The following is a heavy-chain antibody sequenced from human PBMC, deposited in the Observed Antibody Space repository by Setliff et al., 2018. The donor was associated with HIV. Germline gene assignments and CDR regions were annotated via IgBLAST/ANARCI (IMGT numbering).Heavy chain of an antibody. CDR1: GGSIKSSSYY. V-gene: IGHV4-39*07. J-gene: IGHJ1*01. CDR2: IYYSGNT. D-gene: IGHD6-13*01. CDR3: ARVPTSSWYVTTQRTKEYFHH. Sequence: SETLSLTCTVSGGSIKSSSYYWGWIRQPPGKGLEWIGSIYYSGNTYYNPSLKSRVTISEDRSRNQLSLRLSSVTAADTAIYYCARVPTSSWYVTTQRTKEYFHHWGQGTLVTVSS.